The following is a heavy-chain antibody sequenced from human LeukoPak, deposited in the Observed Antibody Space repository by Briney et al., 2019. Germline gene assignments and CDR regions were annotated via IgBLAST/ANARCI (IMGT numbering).Heavy chain of an antibody. Sequence: ASVKVSCKASGYTFTGYYMRWVRQAPGQGLECMGWINPNSGGTNYAQKFQGRVTMTRDTSISTAYMELSRLRSDDTAVYYCARPGYSSSWYFYLGYWGQGTLVTVSS. CDR1: GYTFTGYY. D-gene: IGHD6-13*01. CDR3: ARPGYSSSWYFYLGY. V-gene: IGHV1-2*02. CDR2: INPNSGGT. J-gene: IGHJ4*02.